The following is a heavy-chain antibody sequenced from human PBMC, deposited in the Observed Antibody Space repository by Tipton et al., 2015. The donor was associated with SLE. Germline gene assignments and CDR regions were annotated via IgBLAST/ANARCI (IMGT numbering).Heavy chain of an antibody. CDR3: ARVYVWGSYRYDYFDY. D-gene: IGHD3-16*02. Sequence: QLVQSGPEVKKPGASVKVSCKASGYTFSNYGINWVRQAPGQGLEWMGWISVYNGNTNYAQKLQGRVTMTTDTSTSTAYMELRSLRSDDTAVYYCARVYVWGSYRYDYFDYWGQGTLVTVSS. CDR1: GYTFSNYG. CDR2: ISVYNGNT. J-gene: IGHJ4*02. V-gene: IGHV1-18*04.